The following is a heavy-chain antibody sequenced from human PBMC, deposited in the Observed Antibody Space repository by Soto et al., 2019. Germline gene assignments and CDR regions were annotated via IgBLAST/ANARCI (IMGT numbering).Heavy chain of an antibody. V-gene: IGHV3-64*01. Sequence: GGSLRLSCAASGFTFSSYAMHWVRQAPGKGLEYVSAISSNGGSTYYANSVKGRFTISRDNSKNTLYLQMGSLRAEDMAVYYCARELGTGVVDYWGQGTLVTVSS. CDR1: GFTFSSYA. CDR2: ISSNGGST. D-gene: IGHD3-10*01. J-gene: IGHJ4*02. CDR3: ARELGTGVVDY.